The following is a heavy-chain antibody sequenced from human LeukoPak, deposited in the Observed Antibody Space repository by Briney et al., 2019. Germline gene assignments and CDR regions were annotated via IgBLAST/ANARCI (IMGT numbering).Heavy chain of an antibody. CDR1: GYTFTNYD. CDR3: ARAPADWNRPFDK. Sequence: ASVKVSCKASGYTFTNYDINWVRQATGQGLEWMGWMNPDTGNTGSAQKFQGRVTITRNTAISTAYMELSSLISEDTAVYYCARAPADWNRPFDKWGQGTLVTVPS. J-gene: IGHJ4*02. V-gene: IGHV1-8*01. D-gene: IGHD1-1*01. CDR2: MNPDTGNT.